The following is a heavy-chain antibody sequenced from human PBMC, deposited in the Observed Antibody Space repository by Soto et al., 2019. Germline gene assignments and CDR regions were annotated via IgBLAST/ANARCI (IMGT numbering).Heavy chain of an antibody. CDR1: GFTFSSHA. J-gene: IGHJ4*02. CDR3: AKDGSGTYYRFFDT. D-gene: IGHD3-3*01. CDR2: INDSGGRI. V-gene: IGHV3-23*01. Sequence: PGGSLRLSCGASGFTFSSHAMTWVRQAPGKGPEWLAAINDSGGRIFYADSVKGRFTISRDLRNNTLFLQMNTLKAEDTAFYFCAKDGSGTYYRFFDTWGQGALVTVSS.